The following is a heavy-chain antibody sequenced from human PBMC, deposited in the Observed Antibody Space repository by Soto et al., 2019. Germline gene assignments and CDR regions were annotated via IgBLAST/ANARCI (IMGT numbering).Heavy chain of an antibody. CDR3: ARHFELARLPGFDP. Sequence: QVQLQESGPGLVKPSETLSLTCTVSGGSISNYYWSWIRQPPGKGLEWIGFVYHIGTTNYNPSLKSRVTMSVDKSKNQLSLKLTSVTAADTAVYYCARHFELARLPGFDPWGQGTLVTVSS. CDR1: GGSISNYY. D-gene: IGHD1-7*01. CDR2: VYHIGTT. V-gene: IGHV4-59*08. J-gene: IGHJ5*02.